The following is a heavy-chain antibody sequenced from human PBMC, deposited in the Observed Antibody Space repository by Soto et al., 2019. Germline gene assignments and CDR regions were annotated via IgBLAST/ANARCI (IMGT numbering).Heavy chain of an antibody. Sequence: ASVKFSCRASGYTFTSCGISWVRQAPGQGLEGMGWINAYNYNTNNSQKHQGKVTVTTDTSTRTAYMELRSLRFDNTAVYYCARDRTVVIDYWGQGTLVTVSS. CDR2: INAYNYNT. V-gene: IGHV1-18*01. J-gene: IGHJ4*02. CDR1: GYTFTSCG. CDR3: ARDRTVVIDY. D-gene: IGHD4-17*01.